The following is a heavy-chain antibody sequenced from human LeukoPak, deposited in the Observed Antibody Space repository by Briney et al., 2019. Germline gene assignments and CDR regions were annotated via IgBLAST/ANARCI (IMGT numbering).Heavy chain of an antibody. CDR3: AGGRSYDFWSGSLLWFDP. D-gene: IGHD3-3*01. V-gene: IGHV4-34*01. CDR1: GGSFSGYY. CDR2: INHSGST. Sequence: SETLSLTCAVYGGSFSGYYWSWIRQPPGKGLEWIGEINHSGSTNYNPSLKSRVTISVDTSKNQFSLKLSSVTAADTAVYYCAGGRSYDFWSGSLLWFDPWGQGTLVTVSS. J-gene: IGHJ5*02.